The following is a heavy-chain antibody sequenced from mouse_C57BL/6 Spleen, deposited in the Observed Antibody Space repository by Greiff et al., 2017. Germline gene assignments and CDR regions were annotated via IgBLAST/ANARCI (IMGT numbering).Heavy chain of an antibody. CDR3: ARNGYDDAMDY. Sequence: QVQLKQPGAELVKPGASVKLSCKASGYTFTSYWMHWVKQRPGQGLEWIGMIHPNSGSTNYNEKFKSKATLTVDKSSSTAYMQLSSLTSEDSAVYYCARNGYDDAMDYWGQGTSVTVSS. D-gene: IGHD2-2*01. V-gene: IGHV1-64*01. CDR2: IHPNSGST. J-gene: IGHJ4*01. CDR1: GYTFTSYW.